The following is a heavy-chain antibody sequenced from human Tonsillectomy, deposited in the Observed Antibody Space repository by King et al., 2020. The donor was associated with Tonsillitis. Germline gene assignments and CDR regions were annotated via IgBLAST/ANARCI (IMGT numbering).Heavy chain of an antibody. CDR3: AREMATSWGYYYGMDV. Sequence: QLVQSGGGLVQPGGSLRLSCAASGFSFSSYWMSWVRQAPGKGLQWVANIKQDGSDKYYVDSVKGRFTISRDNAKNSLYLQMNSLRAEYTAVYYCAREMATSWGYYYGMDVWGQGTTVTVSS. CDR2: IKQDGSDK. D-gene: IGHD5-24*01. V-gene: IGHV3-7*01. J-gene: IGHJ6*02. CDR1: GFSFSSYW.